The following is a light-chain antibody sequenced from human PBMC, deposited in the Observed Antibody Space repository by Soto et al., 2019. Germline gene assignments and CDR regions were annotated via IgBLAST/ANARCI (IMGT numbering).Light chain of an antibody. CDR1: QSISSW. Sequence: DILMTQSPSTLSASVGDRVTITCRASQSISSWLAWYQQKPGKAPKLLIYDASSLESGVPSRFSGSGSGTEFTLTISSLQPDDFATYYGQQYNSHSGTFGQGTKVEIK. V-gene: IGKV1-5*01. CDR2: DAS. CDR3: QQYNSHSGT. J-gene: IGKJ1*01.